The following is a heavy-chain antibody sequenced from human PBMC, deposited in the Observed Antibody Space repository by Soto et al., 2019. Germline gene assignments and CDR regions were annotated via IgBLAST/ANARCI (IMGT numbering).Heavy chain of an antibody. CDR1: GYNFTAFW. J-gene: IGHJ5*01. CDR2: IDPSDSYT. CDR3: ARVHKNWFDS. V-gene: IGHV5-10-1*01. Sequence: GESLKISCKSSGYNFTAFWIHWVRQMPGKGLEWLGKIDPSDSYTNYSPSFEGHVTISTDNSITTAYLQWSSLRASDTALYFCARVHKNWFDSWAQGTMVTV.